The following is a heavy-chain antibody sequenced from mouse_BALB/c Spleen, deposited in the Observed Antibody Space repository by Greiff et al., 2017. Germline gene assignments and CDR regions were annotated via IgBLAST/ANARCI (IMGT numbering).Heavy chain of an antibody. Sequence: EVKLVESGGGLVKPGGSLKLSCAASGFTFSSYTMSWVRQTPEKRLEWVATISSGGSYTYYPDSVKGRFTISRDNAKNTLYLQMSSLKSEDTAMYYCTRDYGNYDYAMDYWGQGTSVTVSS. CDR2: ISSGGSYT. CDR3: TRDYGNYDYAMDY. V-gene: IGHV5-6-4*01. J-gene: IGHJ4*01. CDR1: GFTFSSYT. D-gene: IGHD2-1*01.